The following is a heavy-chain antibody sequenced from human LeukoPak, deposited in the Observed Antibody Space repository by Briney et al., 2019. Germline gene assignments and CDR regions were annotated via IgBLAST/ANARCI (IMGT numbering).Heavy chain of an antibody. CDR2: ISWNSGSI. Sequence: PGRSLRLSCAASGFTFDDYAMHWVRQAPGKGLEWVSGISWNSGSIGYADSVKGRFTISRDNAENSLYLQMNSLRAEDTALYYCAKVAKTPSGWYVYWGQGTLVTVSS. D-gene: IGHD6-19*01. J-gene: IGHJ4*02. V-gene: IGHV3-9*01. CDR3: AKVAKTPSGWYVY. CDR1: GFTFDDYA.